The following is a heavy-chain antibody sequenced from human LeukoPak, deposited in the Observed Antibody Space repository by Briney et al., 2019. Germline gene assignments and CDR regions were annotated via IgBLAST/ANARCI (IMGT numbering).Heavy chain of an antibody. V-gene: IGHV3-30*02. J-gene: IGHJ4*02. CDR1: GFTFSSYG. Sequence: SGGSLRLSCAASGFTFSSYGMHWVRQAPGKGLEWVAFIRYDGSNKYYADSVKGRFTISRDNSKNTLYLQMNSLRAEDTAVYYCAKRASRSLDYWGQGTLVTVSS. CDR3: AKRASRSLDY. CDR2: IRYDGSNK. D-gene: IGHD3-3*01.